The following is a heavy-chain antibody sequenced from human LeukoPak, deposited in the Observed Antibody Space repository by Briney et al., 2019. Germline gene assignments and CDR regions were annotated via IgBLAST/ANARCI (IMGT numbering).Heavy chain of an antibody. D-gene: IGHD3-3*01. CDR1: GGSISSGGYS. CDR2: IYHSGST. V-gene: IGHV4-30-2*01. CDR3: ARVLTIFGVVDAFDI. Sequence: KPAETLSLTCAVSGGSISSGGYSWSWIRQPPGKGLEWIGYIYHSGSTYYNPSLKSRVTISVDRSKNQFSLKLSSVTAADTAVYYCARVLTIFGVVDAFDIWGQGTMVSVST. J-gene: IGHJ3*02.